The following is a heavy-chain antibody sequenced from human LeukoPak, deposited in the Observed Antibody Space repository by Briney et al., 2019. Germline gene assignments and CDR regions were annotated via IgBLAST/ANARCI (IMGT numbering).Heavy chain of an antibody. J-gene: IGHJ1*01. V-gene: IGHV3-74*01. CDR2: INGDGRSI. D-gene: IGHD4-17*01. CDR1: GFTFSNYK. Sequence: GGSLRLSCSASGFTFSNYKMHWVRQAPGKGLVWVSGINGDGRSIVYADSVKGRFTISRDNANNTLYLQMNSLRAEDTAVYYCARTTDYGDYVEYFQHWGQGTLVTVSS. CDR3: ARTTDYGDYVEYFQH.